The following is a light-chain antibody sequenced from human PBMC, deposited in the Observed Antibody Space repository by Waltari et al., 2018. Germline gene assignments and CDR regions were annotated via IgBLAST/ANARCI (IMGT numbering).Light chain of an antibody. J-gene: IGLJ2*01. Sequence: QSALTQPRSVSGSPGQSVTISCTGTSSDVVGYNYVSWYQQHPGKAPKLMIYDVSKRPSGVPDRFSGSKSGNTASLTISGLQAEDEADYYCCSYAGSYTPHVVFGGGTKLTVL. V-gene: IGLV2-11*01. CDR2: DVS. CDR3: CSYAGSYTPHVV. CDR1: SSDVVGYNY.